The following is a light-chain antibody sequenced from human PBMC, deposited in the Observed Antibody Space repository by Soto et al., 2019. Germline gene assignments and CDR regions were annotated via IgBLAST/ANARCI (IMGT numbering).Light chain of an antibody. CDR3: QHYGSSRWT. CDR2: GES. V-gene: IGKV3-20*01. Sequence: EIVLTQSPGTLSLSPGERATLSCRASQSVSSSYLAWYQQKPGQAPRLLIYGESSRATGIPDRFSGSGSGTEFTLTISRLEPEDFAVYYCQHYGSSRWTFGQGTKVEIK. CDR1: QSVSSSY. J-gene: IGKJ1*01.